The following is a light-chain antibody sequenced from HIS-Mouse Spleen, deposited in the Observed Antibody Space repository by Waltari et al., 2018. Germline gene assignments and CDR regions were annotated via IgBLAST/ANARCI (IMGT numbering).Light chain of an antibody. Sequence: QSALTQPPSASGSPGQSVTISCTGTSSDVGGYNYVSWYQPHPGKAPKLMIYEVSKRPSGVPARFSGSKSGNTASLTVSGLQAEDEADYYCSSYAGSNNVVFGGGTKLTVL. CDR2: EVS. J-gene: IGLJ2*01. V-gene: IGLV2-8*01. CDR3: SSYAGSNNVV. CDR1: SSDVGGYNY.